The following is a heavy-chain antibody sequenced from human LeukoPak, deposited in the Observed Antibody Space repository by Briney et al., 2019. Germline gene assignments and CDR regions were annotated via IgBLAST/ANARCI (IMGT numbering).Heavy chain of an antibody. CDR1: GYTFTSYD. V-gene: IGHV1-8*01. J-gene: IGHJ6*03. CDR2: KNPNSGNT. CDR3: ARDGPYYYYMDV. Sequence: ASVKVSCKASGYTFTSYDINWVRQATGQGLEWMGWKNPNSGNTGYAQKFQGRVTMTRNTSISTAYMELSSLRSEDTAVYYCARDGPYYYYMDVWGKGTTVTVSS. D-gene: IGHD3/OR15-3a*01.